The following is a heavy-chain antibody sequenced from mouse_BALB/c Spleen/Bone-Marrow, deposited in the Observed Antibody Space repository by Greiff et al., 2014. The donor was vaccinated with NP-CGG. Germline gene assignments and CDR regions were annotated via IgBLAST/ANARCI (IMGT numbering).Heavy chain of an antibody. Sequence: VQLVESGAELVRPGVSVKISCKGSGYTFTDYAMHWVKQSHAESLEWIGVINTYFGDISYNQKFKGKATIAVDKTSRTVYMELARLTAEDSAIYYCARGYSNSYAMDYWGQGTSVTVSS. CDR1: GYTFTDYA. CDR2: INTYFGDI. J-gene: IGHJ4*01. CDR3: ARGYSNSYAMDY. D-gene: IGHD2-5*01. V-gene: IGHV1S137*01.